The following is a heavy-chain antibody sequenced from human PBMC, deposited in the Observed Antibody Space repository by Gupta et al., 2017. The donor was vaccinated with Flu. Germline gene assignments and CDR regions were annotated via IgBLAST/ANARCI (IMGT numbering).Heavy chain of an antibody. CDR1: GASISSHAQY. D-gene: IGHD2-2*01. V-gene: IGHV4-31*03. CDR2: IYYSGST. CDR3: AREAGGYYYYYGLDV. J-gene: IGHJ6*02. Sequence: QVQLQESAPGLVKPSHTLSLTCTVSGASISSHAQYLPWIRQVQGKGLEWIGSIYYSGSTYYSPSLTGRLTISVDTSKNQFSLRLTTVTAADTAVYYCAREAGGYYYYYGLDVWGQGTTVTVSS.